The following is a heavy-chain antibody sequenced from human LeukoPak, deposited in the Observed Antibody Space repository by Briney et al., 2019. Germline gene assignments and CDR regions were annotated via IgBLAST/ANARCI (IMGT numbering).Heavy chain of an antibody. CDR1: GFTFSIYA. V-gene: IGHV3-23*01. CDR3: AKKGYYDGSGYYMYYFDH. J-gene: IGHJ4*02. CDR2: ISGSGGTA. Sequence: PGGSLTLSCAASGFTFSIYAMSWVRQAPGKGLEWVSAISGSGGTAYYADSVKGRFTISRDNSKNTLYLQMNSLRAEDTAVYYCAKKGYYDGSGYYMYYFDHWGQGTLVTVSS. D-gene: IGHD3-22*01.